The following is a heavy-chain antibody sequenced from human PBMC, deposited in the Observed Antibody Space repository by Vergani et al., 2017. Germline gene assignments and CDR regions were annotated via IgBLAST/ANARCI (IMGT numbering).Heavy chain of an antibody. V-gene: IGHV4-39*07. CDR3: ARTPGDHVAEYMDV. CDR1: GGSISSGSYY. Sequence: QVQLQESGPGLVKPSQTLSLTCTVSGGSISSGSYYWSWIRQPPGKGLEWIGEINHSGSTNYNPSLKSRVTISVDTSKNQFSLKLSSVTAADTAVYYCARTPGDHVAEYMDVWGKGTTVTVSS. CDR2: INHSGST. D-gene: IGHD2-15*01. J-gene: IGHJ6*03.